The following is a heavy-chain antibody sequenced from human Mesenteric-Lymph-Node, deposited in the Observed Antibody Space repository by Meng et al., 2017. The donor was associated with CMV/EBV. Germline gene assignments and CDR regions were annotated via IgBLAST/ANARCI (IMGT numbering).Heavy chain of an antibody. J-gene: IGHJ4*02. CDR1: GCTFTSSA. CDR2: VVPILGRA. V-gene: IGHV1-69*10. CDR3: ARETGYLDY. D-gene: IGHD1-1*01. Sequence: NVSYQASGCTFTSSAMHWVRQAPGQGLGWMGEVVPILGRANYAQKLQGRVTFTADKSTSTLFMELSSPRSEDTAVYFCARETGYLDYWGQGTLVTVSS.